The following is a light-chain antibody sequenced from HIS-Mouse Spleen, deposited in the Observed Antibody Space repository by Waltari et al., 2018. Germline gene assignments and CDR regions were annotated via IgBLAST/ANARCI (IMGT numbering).Light chain of an antibody. J-gene: IGLJ2*01. CDR3: YSTDSSGNHRV. CDR1: ALPKKY. V-gene: IGLV3-10*01. Sequence: SYELTQPPSVSVSPGQTARITCPGDALPKKYAYWYPQKSGQAPGLVIYEDSKRPSGIPERFSGSSSGTMATLTISGAQVEDEADYYCYSTDSSGNHRVFGGGTKLTVL. CDR2: EDS.